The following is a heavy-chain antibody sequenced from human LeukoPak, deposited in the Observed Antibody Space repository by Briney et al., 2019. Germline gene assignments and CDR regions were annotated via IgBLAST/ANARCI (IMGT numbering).Heavy chain of an antibody. J-gene: IGHJ3*02. CDR1: GFTFSSYG. CDR2: ISYEGSNK. CDR3: ARSATRFPDAFDI. V-gene: IGHV3-30*03. D-gene: IGHD1-26*01. Sequence: PGGSLRLSCAASGFTFSSYGMHWVRQAPGKGLEWVAVISYEGSNKYYADSVKGRFTISRDNSKNTLYLQMNSLRAEDTAVYYCARSATRFPDAFDIWGQGTMVTVSS.